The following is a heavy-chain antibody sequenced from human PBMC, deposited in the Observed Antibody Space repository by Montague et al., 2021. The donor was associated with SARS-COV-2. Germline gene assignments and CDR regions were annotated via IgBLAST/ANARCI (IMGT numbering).Heavy chain of an antibody. D-gene: IGHD2-21*01. CDR2: IRFGGGNI. CDR3: ARDWSSGDSGIDY. CDR1: GFTFSRYA. J-gene: IGHJ4*02. Sequence: SLRLSCPASGFTFSRYAMSWVRQAPGIGLEWVSSIRFGGGNIYYADSVKGRFTISRDDSKNTVYLQMNNLRAEDTAVYSCARDWSSGDSGIDYWGRGTLVTVSS. V-gene: IGHV3-23*01.